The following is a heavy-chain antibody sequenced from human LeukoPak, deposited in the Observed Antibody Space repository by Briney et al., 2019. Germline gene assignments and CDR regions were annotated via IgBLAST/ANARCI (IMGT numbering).Heavy chain of an antibody. CDR1: GFTFDDYA. V-gene: IGHV3-43D*04. J-gene: IGHJ4*02. D-gene: IGHD1-26*01. CDR2: ISWDGGST. CDR3: AKDMGLWEGCIDY. Sequence: GGSLRLSCAASGFTFDDYAMYWVRQAPGKGLEWVSLISWDGGSTYYADSVKGRFTISRDNSKNSLYLQMNSLRAEDTALYYCAKDMGLWEGCIDYWGQGTLVTVSS.